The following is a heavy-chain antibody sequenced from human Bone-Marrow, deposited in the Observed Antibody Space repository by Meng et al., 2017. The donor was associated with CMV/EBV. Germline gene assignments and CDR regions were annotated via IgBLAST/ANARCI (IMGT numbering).Heavy chain of an antibody. D-gene: IGHD2-2*01. J-gene: IGHJ6*02. V-gene: IGHV3-48*03. CDR3: AREQYRLLLGGYGRDV. Sequence: GGSLRLTCAASGFTFSSYEMNWVRQAPGKGLEWVSYISSSGSTIYYADSVKGRFTISRDNAKNSLYLQMNSLGAEDTAVYYCAREQYRLLLGGYGRDVWGQGTTVTVSS. CDR2: ISSSGSTI. CDR1: GFTFSSYE.